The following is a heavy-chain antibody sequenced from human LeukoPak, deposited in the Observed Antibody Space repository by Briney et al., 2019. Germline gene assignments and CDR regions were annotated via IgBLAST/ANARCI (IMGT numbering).Heavy chain of an antibody. CDR2: ISTSGST. V-gene: IGHV4-4*07. Sequence: SETLSLTCTVSGDSVSTYYWSWIRQSAGKRLEWIGHISTSGSTTYNPSLKSRVSMSVDTSKKQFSLELSSVTAADAAVYYCAREATVVGATIIWGQGALVTVSS. CDR1: GDSVSTYY. J-gene: IGHJ4*02. D-gene: IGHD1-26*01. CDR3: AREATVVGATII.